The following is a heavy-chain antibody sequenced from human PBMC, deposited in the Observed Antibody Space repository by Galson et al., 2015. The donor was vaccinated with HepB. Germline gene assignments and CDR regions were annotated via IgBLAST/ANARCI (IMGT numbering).Heavy chain of an antibody. Sequence: CAISGDSVSSNSAAWNWIRQSPSRGLEWLGRTYYRSKWYNDYAVSVKSRITINPDTSKSQFSLQLNSVTPEDTAVYYCARGWGIAAAGEFDYWGQGTLVTVSS. CDR2: TYYRSKWYN. D-gene: IGHD6-13*01. V-gene: IGHV6-1*01. J-gene: IGHJ4*02. CDR1: GDSVSSNSAA. CDR3: ARGWGIAAAGEFDY.